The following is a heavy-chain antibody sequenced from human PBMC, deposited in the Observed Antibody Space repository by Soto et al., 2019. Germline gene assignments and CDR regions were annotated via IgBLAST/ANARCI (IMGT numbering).Heavy chain of an antibody. CDR1: GYTFTSYG. V-gene: IGHV1-18*01. CDR2: ISAYNGNT. CDR3: ARAPPFYYGMDV. J-gene: IGHJ6*02. Sequence: ASVKVSCKASGYTFTSYGISWVRQAPGQGLEWMGWISAYNGNTNYAQKLQGRVTMTTDTSTSTAYTELRSLRSDDTAVYYGARAPPFYYGMDVWGQGTTVTVSS.